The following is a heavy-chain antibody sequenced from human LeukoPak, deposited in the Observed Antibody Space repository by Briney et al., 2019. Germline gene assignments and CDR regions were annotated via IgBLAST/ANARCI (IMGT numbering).Heavy chain of an antibody. CDR2: INPSGGST. CDR1: GYTFTSYY. J-gene: IGHJ4*02. CDR3: ARAYGSGSYTLLFFDC. V-gene: IGHV1-46*01. D-gene: IGHD3-10*01. Sequence: ASVRVSCKASGYTFTSYYMHWVRQAPGQGLEWMGIINPSGGSTSYAHKFQGRVTMTRDTSTSTVYMELSSLRSEDTAVYYCARAYGSGSYTLLFFDCWGQGTLVTVSS.